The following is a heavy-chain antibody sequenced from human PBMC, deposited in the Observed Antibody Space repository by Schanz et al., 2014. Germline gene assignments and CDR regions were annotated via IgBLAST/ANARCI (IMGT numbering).Heavy chain of an antibody. CDR1: GLNFDYYG. J-gene: IGHJ4*02. D-gene: IGHD3-10*01. CDR3: SRGPIPIQGGPMDF. CDR2: IGYDGSEK. V-gene: IGHV3-33*01. Sequence: QVQLVESGGGVVQPGRSLRLSCATSGLNFDYYGMNWVRQAPGKGLEWVANIGYDGSEKYYVDSVKGRFTISRDNSKDTLYLQLRGLTPEDTAVYFCSRGPIPIQGGPMDFWGQGTLVTVSS.